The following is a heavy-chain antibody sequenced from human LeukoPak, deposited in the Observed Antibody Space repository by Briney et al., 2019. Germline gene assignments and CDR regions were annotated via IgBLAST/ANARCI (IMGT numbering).Heavy chain of an antibody. CDR2: IYYSGST. CDR1: GGSISSSSYY. Sequence: SETLSLTCTVSGGSISSSSYYWGWIRQPPGKGLEWIGSIYYSGSTYYNPSLKSRVTISVDTSKNQFSLKLSSVTAADTAVYYCAKDLALGGYSSSWYNYWGQGTLVTVSS. V-gene: IGHV4-39*07. CDR3: AKDLALGGYSSSWYNY. D-gene: IGHD6-13*01. J-gene: IGHJ4*02.